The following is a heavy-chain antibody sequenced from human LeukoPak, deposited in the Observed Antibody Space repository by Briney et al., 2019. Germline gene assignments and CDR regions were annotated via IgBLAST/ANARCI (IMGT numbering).Heavy chain of an antibody. CDR1: GFTFSIHG. Sequence: GGSLRLSCAASGFTFSIHGMNWVRQAPGKGLEWVSYIINSGGTVYYTDSVQGRFTISRDNARNSLFLQMNSLRVEDTAVYYCARDGLPAAADYWGQGTLVTVSS. CDR2: IINSGGTV. J-gene: IGHJ4*02. D-gene: IGHD2-2*01. CDR3: ARDGLPAAADY. V-gene: IGHV3-48*01.